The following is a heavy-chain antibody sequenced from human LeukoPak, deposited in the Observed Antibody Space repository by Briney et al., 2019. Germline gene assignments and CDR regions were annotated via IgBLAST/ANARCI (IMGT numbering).Heavy chain of an antibody. CDR1: GGSISSYY. CDR3: ARLRVRGYGYGPWEGPTWLDY. V-gene: IGHV4-39*07. D-gene: IGHD5-18*01. Sequence: PSETLSLACTVSGGSISSYYWGWIRQPPGKGLEWIGNIYYSGSSYYNPSLKSRVTISVDTSKNQFSLKLSSVTAADTAVYYCARLRVRGYGYGPWEGPTWLDYWGQGTLVTVSS. J-gene: IGHJ4*02. CDR2: IYYSGSS.